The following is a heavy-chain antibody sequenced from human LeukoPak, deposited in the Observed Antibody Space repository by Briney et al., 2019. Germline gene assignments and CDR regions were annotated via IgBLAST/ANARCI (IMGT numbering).Heavy chain of an antibody. J-gene: IGHJ6*03. CDR3: XXXXXXXSSGSYYYYYYYMDV. Sequence: SETLSLTCTVSGGSISSSSYYWSWIRQPPGKGLEWIGEINHSGSTNYNPSLKSRVTISVDTSKNQFSLKLSSVTAADTAVYXXXXXXXXXSSGSYYYYYYYMDVWGKGTTVTISS. V-gene: IGHV4-39*07. CDR2: INHSGST. D-gene: IGHD3-10*01. CDR1: GGSISSSSYY.